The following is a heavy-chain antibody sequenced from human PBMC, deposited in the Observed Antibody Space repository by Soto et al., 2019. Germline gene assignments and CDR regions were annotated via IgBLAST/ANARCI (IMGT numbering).Heavy chain of an antibody. Sequence: QVQLVESGGGVVQPGRSLRLSCAASGFTFSSYAMHWVRQAPGKGLEWVAVISYDGSNKYYADSVKGRFTISRDNSKNTLYLQMNSRRAEDTAVYYCARDGDSSSWRRHLSMYSWFDPWGQGTLVTVSS. V-gene: IGHV3-30-3*01. CDR1: GFTFSSYA. CDR2: ISYDGSNK. CDR3: ARDGDSSSWRRHLSMYSWFDP. D-gene: IGHD6-13*01. J-gene: IGHJ5*02.